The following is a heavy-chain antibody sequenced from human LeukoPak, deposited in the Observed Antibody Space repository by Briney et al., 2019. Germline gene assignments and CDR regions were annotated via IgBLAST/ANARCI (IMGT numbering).Heavy chain of an antibody. CDR2: ISYDGSNK. CDR3: APEGYGYILFDY. D-gene: IGHD5-24*01. Sequence: PGGSLRVSCAAPGFTFSSYGMHWVRQAPGKGLEWVAVISYDGSNKNYADSVKGRFTISRDNSKNTLYLQMNSLRVEDTAVYYCAPEGYGYILFDYWGQGTLVTVSS. J-gene: IGHJ4*02. CDR1: GFTFSSYG. V-gene: IGHV3-30*03.